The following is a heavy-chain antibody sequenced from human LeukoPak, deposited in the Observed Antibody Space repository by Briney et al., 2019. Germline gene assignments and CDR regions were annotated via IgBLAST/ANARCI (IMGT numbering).Heavy chain of an antibody. CDR2: VGGSGGST. CDR1: GLTVSIYA. J-gene: IGHJ4*02. V-gene: IGHV3-23*01. CDR3: AKGVQHYDILTAYYTPPTSDY. D-gene: IGHD3-9*01. Sequence: GGSLRLACAASGLTVSIYATTSVRQAPGKGLQWVSGVGGSGGSTYYAHSVKGRFTISRDNSKNMLYLEMQRLRAEDTAVYYCAKGVQHYDILTAYYTPPTSDYWGQGTLVTVSS.